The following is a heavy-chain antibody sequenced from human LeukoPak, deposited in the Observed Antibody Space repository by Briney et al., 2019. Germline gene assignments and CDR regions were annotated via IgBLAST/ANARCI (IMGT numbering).Heavy chain of an antibody. CDR3: ASQYQLRRDAFDI. CDR2: IKQDGSGK. J-gene: IGHJ3*02. Sequence: GGSLRLSCAASGFTFSSYWMSWVRQAPGKGLEWVANIKQDGSGKYYVDSVKGRFTISRDNAKNSLYLQMNSLRAEDTAVYYCASQYQLRRDAFDIWGQGTMVTVSS. CDR1: GFTFSSYW. V-gene: IGHV3-7*01. D-gene: IGHD2-2*01.